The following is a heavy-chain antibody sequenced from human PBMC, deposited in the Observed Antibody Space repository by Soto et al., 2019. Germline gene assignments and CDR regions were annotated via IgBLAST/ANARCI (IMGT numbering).Heavy chain of an antibody. Sequence: GGSLRLSCAASGFIVSSYFMTWVRQAPGKGLEWISVIYNGGSIYYAESVKGRFTISRDESQNTVYLQMNSVRVEDTAVYYCARVVPTPRPGQWHAHDALDVWGQGTMVTVSS. D-gene: IGHD6-19*01. CDR1: GFIVSSYF. V-gene: IGHV3-66*01. CDR2: IYNGGSI. J-gene: IGHJ3*01. CDR3: ARVVPTPRPGQWHAHDALDV.